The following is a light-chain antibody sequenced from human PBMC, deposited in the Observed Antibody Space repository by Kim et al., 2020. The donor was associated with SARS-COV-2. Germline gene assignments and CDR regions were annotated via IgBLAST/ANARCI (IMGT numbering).Light chain of an antibody. CDR3: SAWNSSLNAWV. J-gene: IGLJ3*02. Sequence: QTDTHSCTGNNNNVGNQGAAWLQQHQGHPPKLLSYRNNNRPSGISERFSASRSGDTASLTITGLQPEDETDYYCSAWNSSLNAWVFGGGTQLTVL. CDR2: RNN. V-gene: IGLV10-54*04. CDR1: NNNVGNQG.